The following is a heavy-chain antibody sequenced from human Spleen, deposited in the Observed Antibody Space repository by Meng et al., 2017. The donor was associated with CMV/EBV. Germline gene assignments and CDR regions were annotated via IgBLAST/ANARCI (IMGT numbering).Heavy chain of an antibody. CDR1: RFRFDDHA. V-gene: IGHV3-9*03. CDR3: AKAHYDSSALDY. D-gene: IGHD3-22*01. J-gene: IGHJ4*02. Sequence: GGSLRLSCAASRFRFDDHAMHWVRQAPGKGLEWVSGISWNSGSIGYADSVKGRFTISRDNAKNSLYLQMNSLRAEDMALYYCAKAHYDSSALDYWGQGTLVTVSS. CDR2: ISWNSGSI.